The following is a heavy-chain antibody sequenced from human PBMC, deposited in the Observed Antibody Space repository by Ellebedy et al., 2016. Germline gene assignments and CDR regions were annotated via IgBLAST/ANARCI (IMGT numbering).Heavy chain of an antibody. CDR2: ISWNSAAI. D-gene: IGHD3-10*01. Sequence: SLKISXATSGFTFDDYALHWVRQVPGKALEWVAGISWNSAAIGYGEAVKGRLTISRDSAKNYLYLQMNSLRVEDTALYFCAKGTMDYLHHWGQGTLVTVSS. CDR3: AKGTMDYLHH. CDR1: GFTFDDYA. J-gene: IGHJ4*02. V-gene: IGHV3-9*01.